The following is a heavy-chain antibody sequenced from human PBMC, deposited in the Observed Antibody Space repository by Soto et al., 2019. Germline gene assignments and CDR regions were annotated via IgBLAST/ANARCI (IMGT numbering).Heavy chain of an antibody. J-gene: IGHJ3*02. V-gene: IGHV5-51*01. CDR3: ARIPGTIFGVVDDFDI. CDR1: GYSFTSYW. Sequence: PGESLKISCKGSGYSFTSYWIGWVRQMPGKGLEWMGIIYPGDSDTRYSPSFQGQVTISADKSISTAYLQWSSLKASDTAMYYCARIPGTIFGVVDDFDIWGQGTMVTVSS. CDR2: IYPGDSDT. D-gene: IGHD3-3*01.